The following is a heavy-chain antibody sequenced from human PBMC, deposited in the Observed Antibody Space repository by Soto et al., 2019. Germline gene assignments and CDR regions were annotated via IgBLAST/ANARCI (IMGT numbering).Heavy chain of an antibody. D-gene: IGHD3-16*01. Sequence: GGSLRLSCSVSGFNFSDYYMNWIRQTPVKGLEWVSSILSLESHKYYAASVMGRFSISRDNAKKSLFLQMNNLRAEDTGIYFCATGLKDASNRPSSDSWGPGTPVTVSS. CDR1: GFNFSDYY. V-gene: IGHV3-11*01. CDR2: ILSLESHK. J-gene: IGHJ4*02. CDR3: ATGLKDASNRPSSDS.